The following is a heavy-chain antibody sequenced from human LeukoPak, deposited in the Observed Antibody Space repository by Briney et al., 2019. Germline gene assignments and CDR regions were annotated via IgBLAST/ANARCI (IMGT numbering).Heavy chain of an antibody. CDR3: ARDQDIVVVPAAMHYYYGMDV. V-gene: IGHV4-39*07. CDR2: INHSGST. D-gene: IGHD2-2*01. Sequence: PSETLSLICTVSGGSISSSSYYWGWIRQPPGKGLEWIGEINHSGSTTYNPSLKSRVTISVDTSKNQFSLKLSSVTAADTAVYYCARDQDIVVVPAAMHYYYGMDVWGQGTTVTVS. J-gene: IGHJ6*02. CDR1: GGSISSSSYY.